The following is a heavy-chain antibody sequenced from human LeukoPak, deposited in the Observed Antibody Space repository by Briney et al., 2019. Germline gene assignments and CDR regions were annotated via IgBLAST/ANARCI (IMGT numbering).Heavy chain of an antibody. CDR1: GYTFTGYY. V-gene: IGHV1-2*02. J-gene: IGHJ6*02. CDR2: INLYVCGT. CDR3: ARDSNKCGFCSGYSSGNYGMDV. Sequence: GGSVKVSCKPSGYTFTGYYIHWLRQAPAHGLEWMGWINLYVCGTNYAQKFKAAVTMTRDTSISTAYMGLSRLRCDDMAVYYCARDSNKCGFCSGYSSGNYGMDVWGQGTTVTVSS. D-gene: IGHD3-3*01.